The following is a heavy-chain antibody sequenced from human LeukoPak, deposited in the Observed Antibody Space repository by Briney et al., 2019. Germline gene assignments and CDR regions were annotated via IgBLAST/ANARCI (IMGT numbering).Heavy chain of an antibody. CDR1: GGSISSYY. V-gene: IGHV4-59*01. CDR3: ARERLGYSSGWYRAFDI. J-gene: IGHJ3*02. CDR2: IYYSGST. D-gene: IGHD6-19*01. Sequence: SETLSLTCTVSGGSISSYYWSWIRQPPGKGLEWIGYIYYSGSTNYNPSLKSRVTISVDTSKNQFSLKLSSVTAADTAVYYCARERLGYSSGWYRAFDICGQGTMVTVSS.